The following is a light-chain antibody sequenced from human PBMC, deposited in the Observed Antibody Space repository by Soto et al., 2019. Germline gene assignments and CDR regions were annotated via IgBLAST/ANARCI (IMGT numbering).Light chain of an antibody. CDR3: HQYNNWWT. J-gene: IGKJ1*01. Sequence: VVMTQSPATLSVSPGERATFSCRASQSVSSNLAWFQQKPGQAPRLLIYGASTRATGIPARFSGSGSGTEFTLTISSLQSEDFAVYYCHQYNNWWTFGQGTKV. CDR2: GAS. V-gene: IGKV3-15*01. CDR1: QSVSSN.